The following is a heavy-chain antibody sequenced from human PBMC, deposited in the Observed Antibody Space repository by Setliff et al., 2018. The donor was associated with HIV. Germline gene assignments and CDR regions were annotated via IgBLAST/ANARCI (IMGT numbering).Heavy chain of an antibody. D-gene: IGHD1-26*01. CDR2: AYHRGNT. CDR1: GVSTSNNNYW. CDR3: ARYRRDDYYLTAYFDS. J-gene: IGHJ4*02. Sequence: SETLSLTCAVSGVSTSNNNYWWSWVRQPPGKGLEWIGEAYHRGNTNYSPSLKSRVTMSVDKSLNQVSLKLSSVTAADTAVYYCARYRRDDYYLTAYFDSWGQGTLVTVSS. V-gene: IGHV4-4*02.